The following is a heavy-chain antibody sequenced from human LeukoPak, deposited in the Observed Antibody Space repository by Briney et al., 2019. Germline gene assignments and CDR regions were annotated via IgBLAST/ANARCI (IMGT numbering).Heavy chain of an antibody. CDR2: ISAYNGNT. Sequence: GASVKVSCKASGYTFTGYGISWVRQAPGQGLEWMGWISAYNGNTNYAQKLQGRVTMTTDTSTSTAYMELRSLRSDDTAVYYCARDAPLLWFGELSPSPYYYYGMDVWANGTTVTVSS. J-gene: IGHJ6*04. V-gene: IGHV1-18*04. CDR1: GYTFTGYG. CDR3: ARDAPLLWFGELSPSPYYYYGMDV. D-gene: IGHD3-10*01.